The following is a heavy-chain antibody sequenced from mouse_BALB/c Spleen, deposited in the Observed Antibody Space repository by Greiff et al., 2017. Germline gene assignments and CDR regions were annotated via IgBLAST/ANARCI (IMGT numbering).Heavy chain of an antibody. D-gene: IGHD2-4*01. V-gene: IGHV1-5*01. CDR2: IYPGNSDT. J-gene: IGHJ3*01. Sequence: LEWIGPIYPGNSDTSYNQKFKGKAKLTAVTSTSTAYMELSSLTNEDSAVYYCTEGIDDYEAYWGQGTLVTVSA. CDR3: TEGIDDYEAY.